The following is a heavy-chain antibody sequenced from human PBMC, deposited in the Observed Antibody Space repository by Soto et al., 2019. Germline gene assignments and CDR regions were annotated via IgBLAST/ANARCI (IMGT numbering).Heavy chain of an antibody. CDR2: IYYSGCT. J-gene: IGHJ4*02. Sequence: QVQLQESGPGLVKPSETLSLMCTVSGGSISSYYWSWIRQPPGKGLEWIGYIYYSGCTNENPSLTSGVTISVDTSQNQFSLKLSSVTAADTAVYYCARERRDGYKHYFDYWGQGTLVTVSS. D-gene: IGHD5-12*01. CDR1: GGSISSYY. CDR3: ARERRDGYKHYFDY. V-gene: IGHV4-59*01.